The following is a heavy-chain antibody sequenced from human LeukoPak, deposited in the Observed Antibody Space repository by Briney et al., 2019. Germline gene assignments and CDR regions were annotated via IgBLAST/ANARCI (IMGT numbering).Heavy chain of an antibody. V-gene: IGHV3-11*04. CDR3: ARGGPPFSYYYGMDV. CDR1: GFTFSDYY. Sequence: GGSLRLSCAASGFTFSDYYMSWIRQAPGKGLEWVSYMSSSGSSIYYADSVKGRFTISRDNAKNSLYLQMNSLRAEDTAVYYCARGGPPFSYYYGMDVWGQGTTVTVSS. CDR2: MSSSGSSI. J-gene: IGHJ6*02.